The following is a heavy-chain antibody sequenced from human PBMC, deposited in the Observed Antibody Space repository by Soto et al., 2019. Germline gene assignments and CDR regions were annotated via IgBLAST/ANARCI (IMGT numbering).Heavy chain of an antibody. J-gene: IGHJ4*02. CDR1: GFTFTSYG. CDR2: ISYDGGLQ. V-gene: IGHV3-30*03. CDR3: VSDRGYGHASVPYS. Sequence: QAHLVKSGGGVVQPGRSLRLSCAASGFTFTSYGMHWVRQAPGTRLEWVAVISYDGGLQHYADSVKGRFTISRDNSKNMVLLQMNRLRAEDTAVYYCVSDRGYGHASVPYSWGQGTLVSVSS. D-gene: IGHD5-18*01.